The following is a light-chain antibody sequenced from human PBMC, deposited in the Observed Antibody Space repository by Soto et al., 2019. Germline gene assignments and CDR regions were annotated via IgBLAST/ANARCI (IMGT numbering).Light chain of an antibody. V-gene: IGLV2-14*03. CDR1: SSDIGGYNY. CDR3: SSYSRSTTL. CDR2: DVS. J-gene: IGLJ2*01. Sequence: QSALTQPASVSGSPGQSITISCTGTSSDIGGYNYVSWYQHHPGKAPKLMIYDVSYRPSGVSDRFSGSKSGDTASLTISGLQAEDEADYYCSSYSRSTTLFGGGTKLTVL.